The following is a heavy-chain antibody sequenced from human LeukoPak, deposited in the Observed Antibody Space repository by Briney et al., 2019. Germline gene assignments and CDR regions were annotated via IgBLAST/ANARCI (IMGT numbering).Heavy chain of an antibody. J-gene: IGHJ4*02. D-gene: IGHD5-18*01. CDR2: IYPGDSDT. V-gene: IGHV5-51*01. CDR1: GYSFTSYW. CDR3: ARALVDTAMVTGFDY. Sequence: HGESLKISCKGSGYSFTSYWIGWVRQMPGKGLEWMGIIYPGDSDTRYSPSFQGQVTISADKSISTAYLQWSSLKASDTAMYYCARALVDTAMVTGFDYWGQGTLVTVSS.